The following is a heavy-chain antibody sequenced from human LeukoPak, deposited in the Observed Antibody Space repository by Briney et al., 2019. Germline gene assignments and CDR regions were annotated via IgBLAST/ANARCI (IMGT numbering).Heavy chain of an antibody. CDR3: AKDEYTFGSGPWYFDL. J-gene: IGHJ2*01. Sequence: GGSLRLSCAASGFTFSSYAMSWVRQAPGKGLEWVSAISGSGGSTYYADSVKGRFTISRDNSKSTLYLQMNSLRAEDTAVYYCAKDEYTFGSGPWYFDLWGRGTLVTVSS. V-gene: IGHV3-23*01. CDR1: GFTFSSYA. D-gene: IGHD3-10*01. CDR2: ISGSGGST.